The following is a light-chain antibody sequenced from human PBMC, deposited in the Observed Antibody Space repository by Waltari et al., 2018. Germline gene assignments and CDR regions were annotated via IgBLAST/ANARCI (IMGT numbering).Light chain of an antibody. J-gene: IGKJ4*01. CDR2: DAY. CDR3: QQRRNWPLT. Sequence: DIVLTQSPAILSFSPGDRATLSCRTRQSDGTYSAWYQQRPGQSPRPLIYDAYYRATGSPARFSGSGSETDFTLTISSLQPEDFAVYYCQQRRNWPLTFGGGTRVEI. V-gene: IGKV3-11*01. CDR1: QSDGTY.